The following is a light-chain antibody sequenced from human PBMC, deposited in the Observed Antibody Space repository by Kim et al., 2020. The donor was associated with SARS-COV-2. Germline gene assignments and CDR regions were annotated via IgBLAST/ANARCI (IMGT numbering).Light chain of an antibody. CDR3: QHRNTWPCT. CDR2: EAF. J-gene: IGKJ4*02. CDR1: QSGSSF. Sequence: WSPGAGATRSCSGSQSGSSFLAWYQQKPGQAPRLLIYEAFRRATGVPDRFSGSGSGTDFTLTISSLEPEDFAVYYCQHRNTWPCTFGGGTKVDIK. V-gene: IGKV3-11*01.